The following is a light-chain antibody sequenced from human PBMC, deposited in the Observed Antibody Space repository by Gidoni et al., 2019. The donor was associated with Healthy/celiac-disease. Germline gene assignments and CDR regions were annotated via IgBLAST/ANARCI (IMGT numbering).Light chain of an antibody. V-gene: IGKV1-33*01. CDR3: QQYDNLPLT. Sequence: IQMTHSPSYLSASVGDRVTITCQASQDISNYLNWYQQKPGKAPKLLIYDASNFETGVPSRFSGSGSGTDVTFGISSLQPGDIAVYYCQQYDNLPLTFGGGTKVEIK. CDR2: DAS. CDR1: QDISNY. J-gene: IGKJ4*01.